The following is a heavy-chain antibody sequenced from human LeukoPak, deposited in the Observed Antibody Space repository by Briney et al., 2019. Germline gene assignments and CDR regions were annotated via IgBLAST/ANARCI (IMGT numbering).Heavy chain of an antibody. CDR1: GYSFTSYW. Sequence: GESLQISCKGSGYSFTSYWIGWVRQMPGKGLEWMGIIYPGDSDTRYSPSFQGQVTISADKSISTAYLQWSSLKASDTAMYYCARRDITMVRGVINNAFDIWGQGTMVTVSS. J-gene: IGHJ3*02. D-gene: IGHD3-10*01. V-gene: IGHV5-51*01. CDR3: ARRDITMVRGVINNAFDI. CDR2: IYPGDSDT.